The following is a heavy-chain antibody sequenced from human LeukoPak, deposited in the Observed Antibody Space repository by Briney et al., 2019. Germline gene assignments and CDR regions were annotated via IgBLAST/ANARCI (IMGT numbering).Heavy chain of an antibody. Sequence: AAVKVSCKASGYTFTGYYMHWVRQAPGQGLEWMGWINPNSGGTNYAQKFQGRVTMTRDTSISTAYMELSRLRSDDTAVYYCARSSEYSSSSGWYYYYYMDVWGKGTTVTVSS. CDR1: GYTFTGYY. CDR2: INPNSGGT. V-gene: IGHV1-2*02. D-gene: IGHD6-6*01. J-gene: IGHJ6*03. CDR3: ARSSEYSSSSGWYYYYYMDV.